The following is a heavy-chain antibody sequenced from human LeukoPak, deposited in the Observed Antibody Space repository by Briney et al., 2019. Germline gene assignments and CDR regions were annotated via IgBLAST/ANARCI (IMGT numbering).Heavy chain of an antibody. CDR2: IRHDGSNK. V-gene: IGHV3-30*02. J-gene: IGHJ6*03. D-gene: IGHD2-2*01. Sequence: GGSLRLSCAASGFTFSSYGMHWVRQAPGKGLEWVAFIRHDGSNKYYADSVKGRFTISRDNSKNTLYLQMNSLRAEDTAVYYCAKAARYCSSTSCYYYYMDVWGKGTTVTVSS. CDR3: AKAARYCSSTSCYYYYMDV. CDR1: GFTFSSYG.